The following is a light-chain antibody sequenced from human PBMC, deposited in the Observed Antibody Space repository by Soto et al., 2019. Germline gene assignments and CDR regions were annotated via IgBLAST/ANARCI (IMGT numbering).Light chain of an antibody. Sequence: EIVMTQSPATLSVSPGERATLSCRASQSVSSNLAWYQQKPGQAPRLLIYGASTRPTGIPARFSGSGSGTEFTLTISSLQSEDFASYYCQQYNSLPRTFGQGTKVAIK. CDR1: QSVSSN. CDR2: GAS. CDR3: QQYNSLPRT. V-gene: IGKV3-15*01. J-gene: IGKJ1*01.